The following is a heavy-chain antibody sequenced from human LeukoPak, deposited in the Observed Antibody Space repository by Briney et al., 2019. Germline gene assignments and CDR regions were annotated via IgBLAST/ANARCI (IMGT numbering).Heavy chain of an antibody. CDR1: GFTFSNYN. J-gene: IGHJ4*02. Sequence: GGSLRLSCAASGFTFSNYNMNWVRQAPGKGLEWVSSISSSNNYIYYADSVKGRFTISRDNAKNSLYLQMDSLRAEDTAVYYCARRSPNYYFDYWGQGTPVTVSS. CDR3: ARRSPNYYFDY. V-gene: IGHV3-21*01. CDR2: ISSSNNYI.